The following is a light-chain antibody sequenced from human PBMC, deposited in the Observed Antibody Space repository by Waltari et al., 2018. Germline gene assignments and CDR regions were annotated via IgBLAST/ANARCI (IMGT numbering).Light chain of an antibody. CDR2: VAS. V-gene: IGKV3-15*01. CDR1: QRVSSN. J-gene: IGKJ5*01. Sequence: EIVMTQSPATLSVSPWGTAALSCRAGQRVSSNVARYQKKPGQAPRLLIYVASTRATSIPAKFRGSGSGTEFTLTISSRQSEDFAVYYCQKYNRWPPITFGHGTRLEIK. CDR3: QKYNRWPPIT.